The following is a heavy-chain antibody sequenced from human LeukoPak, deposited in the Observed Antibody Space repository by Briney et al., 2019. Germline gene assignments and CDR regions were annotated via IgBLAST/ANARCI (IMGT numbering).Heavy chain of an antibody. Sequence: SETLSLTCTASGGSISSSSYYWGWIRQPPGKGLEWIGSTYYSGSTYYNPSLKSRVTISVDTSRNQFSLKLSSVTAADTAVYYCARHLTVPYYYDSSGYSGFDYWGQGTLVTVSS. V-gene: IGHV4-39*01. CDR1: GGSISSSSYY. J-gene: IGHJ4*02. CDR2: TYYSGST. D-gene: IGHD3-22*01. CDR3: ARHLTVPYYYDSSGYSGFDY.